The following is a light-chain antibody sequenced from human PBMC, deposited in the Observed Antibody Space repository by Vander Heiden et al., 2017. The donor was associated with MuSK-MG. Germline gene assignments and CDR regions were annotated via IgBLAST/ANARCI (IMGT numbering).Light chain of an antibody. CDR1: KLGAKY. V-gene: IGLV3-1*01. J-gene: IGLJ2*01. CDR3: PAWDSSTVV. Sequence: SYELTQPPSVSVSPGQTASITCSGDKLGAKYACWYQQKPGQSPVRVIYQDSKRPSGIPERFSGSNSANTANLTISGTQAMDEADYYCPAWDSSTVVFGGGTKLTGL. CDR2: QDS.